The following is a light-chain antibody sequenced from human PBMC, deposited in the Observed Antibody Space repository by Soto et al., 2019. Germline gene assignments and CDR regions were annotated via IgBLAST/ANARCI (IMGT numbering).Light chain of an antibody. J-gene: IGKJ5*01. CDR2: DAS. CDR3: QQYDNLPC. V-gene: IGKV1-33*01. Sequence: DIQMTQSPSSLSASVGDRVTITCQASQGISNYLNWYQQKPGKAPKLLIYDASNVETGVPSRFSGSGSGTDFTLTISSLQPEDIATYYCQQYDNLPCFGQGTRLEIK. CDR1: QGISNY.